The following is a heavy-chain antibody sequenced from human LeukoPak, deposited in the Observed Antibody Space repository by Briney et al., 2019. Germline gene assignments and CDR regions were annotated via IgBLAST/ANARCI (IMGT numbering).Heavy chain of an antibody. CDR1: WDRVSNNIAP. J-gene: IGHJ4*02. Sequence: SQTLSLTFAISWDRVSNNIAPWYWLRQSPSRGLEGLGRTYYKSKWYNDYAVSMKSRLTINSDTSKNQFSLQLNSVTPEDTAVYYCVRRVKEGLEYWGQGTRVTGSS. D-gene: IGHD4-11*01. CDR2: TYYKSKWYN. CDR3: VRRVKEGLEY. V-gene: IGHV6-1*01.